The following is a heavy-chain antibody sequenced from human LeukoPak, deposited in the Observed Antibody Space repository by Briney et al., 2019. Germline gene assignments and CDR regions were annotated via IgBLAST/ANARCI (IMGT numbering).Heavy chain of an antibody. CDR2: IDPSDSYT. CDR3: ATVTTIYYYYGMDV. CDR1: GYSFTSYW. Sequence: KPGESLRISCKGSGYSFTSYWITWVRQMPGKDLEWMGRIDPSDSYTNYSPSFQGHVTISADKSISTAYLQWSSLKASDTAMYYCATVTTIYYYYGMDVWGQGTTVTVSS. V-gene: IGHV5-10-1*01. J-gene: IGHJ6*02. D-gene: IGHD4-17*01.